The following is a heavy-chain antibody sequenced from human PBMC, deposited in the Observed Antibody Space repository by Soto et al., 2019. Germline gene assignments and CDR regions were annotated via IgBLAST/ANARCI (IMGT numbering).Heavy chain of an antibody. Sequence: PGXSLRLSCTASGFTFSRHALTWFRHAPDNVLEWVSGLSDSGGSIYYTDSVKGRFTISRDNSMNTLYLQMNSLRAEDTAVYYCAKDEVRVLVVARDYYGMDVWGQGTTVTVS. J-gene: IGHJ6*02. CDR1: GFTFSRHA. CDR2: LSDSGGSI. V-gene: IGHV3-23*01. CDR3: AKDEVRVLVVARDYYGMDV. D-gene: IGHD2-15*01.